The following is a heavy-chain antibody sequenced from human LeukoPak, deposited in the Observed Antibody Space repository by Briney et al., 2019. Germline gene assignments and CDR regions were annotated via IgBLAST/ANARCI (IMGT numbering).Heavy chain of an antibody. CDR1: GYPFSNYG. J-gene: IGHJ4*02. CDR3: AREGDGYRLFEF. Sequence: PGGSLRLSCAASGYPFSNYGMDWVRQTPGRGLEWISYISGRATNTEYADSVKARFTISRDNAENTLYLQMDNLRAEDTAVYYCAREGDGYRLFEFWGQGLLVTVSS. V-gene: IGHV3-48*04. CDR2: ISGRATNT. D-gene: IGHD2-21*01.